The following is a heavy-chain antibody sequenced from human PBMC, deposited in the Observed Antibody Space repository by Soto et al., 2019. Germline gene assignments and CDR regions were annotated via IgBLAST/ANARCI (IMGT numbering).Heavy chain of an antibody. J-gene: IGHJ4*02. CDR1: GVSISPHY. D-gene: IGHD3-10*01. V-gene: IGHV4-59*11. CDR2: IYYSGST. Sequence: PSETLSVTCTFSGVSISPHYWSGIRQSPGKGLEWIGYIYYSGSTTYNPSLRRRVTMSVDTSKNQFSLKLNSVTAADTAVYYCARDPYYGGADYWGQGTMVTVSS. CDR3: ARDPYYGGADY.